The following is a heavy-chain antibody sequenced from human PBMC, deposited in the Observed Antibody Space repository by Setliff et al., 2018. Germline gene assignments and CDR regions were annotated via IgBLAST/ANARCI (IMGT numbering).Heavy chain of an antibody. V-gene: IGHV4-61*09. D-gene: IGHD5-18*01. CDR2: IYSSGST. CDR3: ARQVDTPMAPIDY. CDR1: GRSVSRDSDF. Sequence: VSGRSVSRDSDFWNWIRRSAGNKLEWIGHIYSSGSTEYNPSLKSRVTMSIDAPKNQLSLKLSSVTAADSAIYYCARQVDTPMAPIDYWGQGTLVTVSS. J-gene: IGHJ4*02.